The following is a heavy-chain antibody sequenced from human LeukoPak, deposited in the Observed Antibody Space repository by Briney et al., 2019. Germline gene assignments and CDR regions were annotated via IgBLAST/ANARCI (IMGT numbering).Heavy chain of an antibody. J-gene: IGHJ5*02. CDR2: INQSWRT. D-gene: IGHD6-13*01. CDR3: ARRIAAAADNWFDP. Sequence: DPLSLTCAVYGGSFSGYYWSWIRQPPGKGLEWIGEINQSWRTNYNPSLKSRVTISVDTSKNQFSLKLSSVTAADTAVYYCARRIAAAADNWFDPWGRGTLVPVST. V-gene: IGHV4-34*01. CDR1: GGSFSGYY.